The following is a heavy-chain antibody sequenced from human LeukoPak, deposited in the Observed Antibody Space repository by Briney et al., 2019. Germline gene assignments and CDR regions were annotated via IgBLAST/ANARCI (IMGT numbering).Heavy chain of an antibody. CDR3: ARESDRELGYCTNGVCVPRGGNWFDP. Sequence: SETLSLTCTVSGDSISSTNYYWGWIRQPPGKGLEWIGSIYYSGSTFNNPPLKSRVTISVDTSKNQFSLKLSSVTAADTAVYYCARESDRELGYCTNGVCVPRGGNWFDPWGQGTLVTVSS. D-gene: IGHD2-8*01. CDR1: GDSISSTNYY. J-gene: IGHJ5*02. CDR2: IYYSGST. V-gene: IGHV4-39*07.